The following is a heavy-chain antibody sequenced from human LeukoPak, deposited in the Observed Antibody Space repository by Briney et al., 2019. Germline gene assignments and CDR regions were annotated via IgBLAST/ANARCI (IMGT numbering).Heavy chain of an antibody. CDR1: GFTVSSNY. Sequence: GGSLRLSCAASGFTVSSNYMSWVRQAGGKGLDGVSVIYSCGRTYYADFVKGRFIISRDNSKNTVNLQMNSLRAEDTAVYYCASQDRDSIWALDVWGQGTTVTVSS. D-gene: IGHD3-3*02. CDR3: ASQDRDSIWALDV. V-gene: IGHV3-66*04. CDR2: IYSCGRT. J-gene: IGHJ6*02.